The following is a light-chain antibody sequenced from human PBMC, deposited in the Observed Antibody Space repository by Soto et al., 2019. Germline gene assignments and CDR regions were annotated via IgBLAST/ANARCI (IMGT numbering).Light chain of an antibody. CDR1: SSDVGTFNL. CDR2: EGT. V-gene: IGLV2-23*01. J-gene: IGLJ3*02. CDR3: CSYAGSNTWV. Sequence: QSVLTQPASVSGFLGQSITMSCTGSSSDVGTFNLVSWFQQHPGKAPKLLIFEGTKRPSGVSDRFSGSKSGNTASLTISGLQAEDEADYYCCSYAGSNTWVFGGGTKLTVL.